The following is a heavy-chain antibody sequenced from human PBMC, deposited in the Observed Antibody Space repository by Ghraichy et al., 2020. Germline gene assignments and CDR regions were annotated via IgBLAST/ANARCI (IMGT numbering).Heavy chain of an antibody. CDR1: GGSISSGSYY. Sequence: SQTLSLTCTVSGGSISSGSYYWSWIRQPAGKGLEWIGRIYTSGSTNYNPSLKSRVTISVDTSKNQFSLKLSSVTAADTAVYYCARDFATRGRGYSYGSGSYFDYWGQGTLVTVSS. V-gene: IGHV4-61*02. CDR2: IYTSGST. J-gene: IGHJ4*02. CDR3: ARDFATRGRGYSYGSGSYFDY. D-gene: IGHD5-18*01.